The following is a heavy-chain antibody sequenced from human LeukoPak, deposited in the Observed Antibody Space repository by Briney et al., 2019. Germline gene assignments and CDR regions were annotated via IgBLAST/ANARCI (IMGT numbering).Heavy chain of an antibody. D-gene: IGHD5-18*01. Sequence: SQTLSLTCAISGDSVSSNSATWNWIRQSPSRVLEWLGRTYYRSKWRNDYALSVKRRITVNPDTSKNQFSLQLNSVTPEDTAVYYCARGYIYRFDYWGQGTLVTVSS. CDR3: ARGYIYRFDY. CDR2: TYYRSKWRN. CDR1: GDSVSSNSAT. V-gene: IGHV6-1*01. J-gene: IGHJ4*02.